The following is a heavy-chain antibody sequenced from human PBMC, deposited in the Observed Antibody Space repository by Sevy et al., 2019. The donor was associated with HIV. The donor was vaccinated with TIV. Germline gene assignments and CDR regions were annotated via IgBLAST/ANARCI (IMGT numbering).Heavy chain of an antibody. CDR3: ASTGYCTGGSCYSPFGY. J-gene: IGHJ4*02. V-gene: IGHV3-30-3*01. CDR2: ISYDGINK. Sequence: GGSLRLSCAASGFIFNTYAMHWVRQAPGKGLEWVAVISYDGINKYYADSVKGRFTISRDNSRNTLDLQMNSLRSEDTALYYCASTGYCTGGSCYSPFGYWGQGTLVPVSS. CDR1: GFIFNTYA. D-gene: IGHD2-15*01.